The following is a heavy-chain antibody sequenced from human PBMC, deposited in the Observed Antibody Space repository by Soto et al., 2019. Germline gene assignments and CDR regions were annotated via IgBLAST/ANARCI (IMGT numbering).Heavy chain of an antibody. CDR1: GFTFSSYG. Sequence: PGGSLRLSCAASGFTFSSYGMRWVRQAPGKGLEWVAVIWYDGSNKYYADSVKGRFTISRDNSKNTLYLQMNSLRAEDTAVYYCASLKWRRSWPNYYYGMAVWGQGTTVTVSS. D-gene: IGHD6-13*01. J-gene: IGHJ6*02. CDR3: ASLKWRRSWPNYYYGMAV. V-gene: IGHV3-33*01. CDR2: IWYDGSNK.